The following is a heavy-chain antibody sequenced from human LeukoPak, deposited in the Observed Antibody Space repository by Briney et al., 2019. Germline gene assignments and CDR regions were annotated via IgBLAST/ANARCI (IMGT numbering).Heavy chain of an antibody. Sequence: ASVKVSCKASGGTFSSYAISWVRQAPGQGLEWMGGIIPIFGTANYAQKFQGRVTITTDESTSTAYMELSSLRSEDTAVYYCARAGGGTIFGVVIPKTEYYFDYWGQGTLVTVSS. CDR3: ARAGGGTIFGVVIPKTEYYFDY. D-gene: IGHD3-3*01. CDR1: GGTFSSYA. V-gene: IGHV1-69*05. CDR2: IIPIFGTA. J-gene: IGHJ4*02.